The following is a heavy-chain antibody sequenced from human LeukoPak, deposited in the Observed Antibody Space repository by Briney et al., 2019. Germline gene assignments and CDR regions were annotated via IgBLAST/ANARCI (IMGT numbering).Heavy chain of an antibody. V-gene: IGHV3-21*04. J-gene: IGHJ6*02. Sequence: GGSLRLSCAASGFTFSSYSINWVRQAPGKGLEWVSCVSSTSSFIYYADSVKGRFTISRDNAKNSLYLQMNSLRAEDTAVYYCARGSYSSSWYPYYYYGMDVWGQGTTVTVSS. D-gene: IGHD6-13*01. CDR2: VSSTSSFI. CDR1: GFTFSSYS. CDR3: ARGSYSSSWYPYYYYGMDV.